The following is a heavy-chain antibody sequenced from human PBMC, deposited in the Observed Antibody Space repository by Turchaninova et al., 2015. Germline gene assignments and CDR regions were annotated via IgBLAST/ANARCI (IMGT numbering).Heavy chain of an antibody. Sequence: QLQLQESGPGLVKPSETLSLTCTVSGGSISSSSYYWGWIRKPTGQGLEWLGSIYYSGSTYYTPSLKSSCTRYFGTPKNQFSLKLSSWTAADTAGYYCARLRGSYPDYYFDYWGQGTLVTVSS. CDR1: GGSISSSSYY. D-gene: IGHD1-26*01. CDR2: IYYSGST. V-gene: IGHV4-39*01. J-gene: IGHJ4*02. CDR3: ARLRGSYPDYYFDY.